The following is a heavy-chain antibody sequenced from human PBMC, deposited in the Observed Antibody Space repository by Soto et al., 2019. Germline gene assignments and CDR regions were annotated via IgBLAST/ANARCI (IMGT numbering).Heavy chain of an antibody. CDR2: IYYSGST. V-gene: IGHV4-59*08. Sequence: SETLSLTCTVSGGSISSYYWSWIRRPPGKGLEWIGYIYYSGSTNYNPSLKSRVTISVDTSKNQFSLKLSSVTAADTAVYYCARSQYYGDYDYWGQGTLVTVSS. CDR3: ARSQYYGDYDY. D-gene: IGHD4-17*01. J-gene: IGHJ4*02. CDR1: GGSISSYY.